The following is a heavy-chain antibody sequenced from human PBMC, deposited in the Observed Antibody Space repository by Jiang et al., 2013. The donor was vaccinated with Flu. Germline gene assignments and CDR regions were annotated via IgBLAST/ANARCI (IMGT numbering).Heavy chain of an antibody. D-gene: IGHD1-26*01. CDR2: IYSGGST. CDR1: GFTVSSNY. V-gene: IGHV3-66*01. CDR3: ARDQVGATVRSDGTDV. J-gene: IGHJ6*04. Sequence: GLVQPGGSLRLSCAASGFTVSSNYMSWVRQAPGKGLEWVSVIYSGGSTYYADSVKGRFTISRDNSKNTLYLQMNSLRAEDTAVYYCARDQVGATVRSDGTDVWGKGTTVTVSS.